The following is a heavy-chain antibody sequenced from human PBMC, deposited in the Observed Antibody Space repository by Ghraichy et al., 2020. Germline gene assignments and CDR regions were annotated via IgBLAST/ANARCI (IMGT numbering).Heavy chain of an antibody. Sequence: LSLTCAASGFSFSTYEMNWVRQAPGKGLEWVSYISRSGRTIYYADSVKGRFTISRDNAKNSLYLQMNSLRAEDTAVYYCARGGEYCSTTSCYGGYYWGQGTLVTVSS. CDR2: ISRSGRTI. D-gene: IGHD2-2*01. V-gene: IGHV3-48*03. J-gene: IGHJ4*02. CDR3: ARGGEYCSTTSCYGGYY. CDR1: GFSFSTYE.